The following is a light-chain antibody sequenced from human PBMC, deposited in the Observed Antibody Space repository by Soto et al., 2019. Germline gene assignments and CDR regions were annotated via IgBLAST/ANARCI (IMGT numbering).Light chain of an antibody. Sequence: QSVLTQPPSASGTPGQRVTISCSGSSSNIGRNTVNWYQQLPGTAPKLLIYYNNQRPSGVPDRFSGSKSGTSASLAISGLQSEDEVDYYCAAWDDSLNGVIFGEGTKLTVL. CDR2: YNN. V-gene: IGLV1-44*01. J-gene: IGLJ2*01. CDR3: AAWDDSLNGVI. CDR1: SSNIGRNT.